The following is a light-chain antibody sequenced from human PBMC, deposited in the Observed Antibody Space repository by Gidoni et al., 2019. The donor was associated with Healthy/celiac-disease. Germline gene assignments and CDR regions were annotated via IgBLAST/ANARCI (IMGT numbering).Light chain of an antibody. CDR3: QQYDNLMYT. V-gene: IGKV1-33*01. Sequence: DIQMTQSPSSLSASVGDRVTITCQASQDISNYLNWYQQKPGKAPKLLIYDASNVETGVPSRFSGSGSGTDFTFTISSLQPEDIATYYCQQYDNLMYTFXXXTKLEIK. J-gene: IGKJ2*01. CDR1: QDISNY. CDR2: DAS.